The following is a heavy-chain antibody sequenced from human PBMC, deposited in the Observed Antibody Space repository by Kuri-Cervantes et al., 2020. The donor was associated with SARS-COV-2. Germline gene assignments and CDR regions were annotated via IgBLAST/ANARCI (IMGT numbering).Heavy chain of an antibody. CDR3: ARDRATIFGVVTPSWYFDL. J-gene: IGHJ2*01. Sequence: SETLSLTCTVSGGSISSGDYYWSWIRQPPGKGLEWIGYIYYSGSTNYNPSLKSRVTISVDTSKNQFSLKLSSVTAADTAVYYCARDRATIFGVVTPSWYFDLWGRGTLVTVSS. V-gene: IGHV4-61*08. CDR2: IYYSGST. D-gene: IGHD3-3*01. CDR1: GGSISSGDYY.